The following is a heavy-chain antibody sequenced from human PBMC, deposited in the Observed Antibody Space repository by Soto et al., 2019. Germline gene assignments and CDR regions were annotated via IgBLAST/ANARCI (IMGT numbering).Heavy chain of an antibody. V-gene: IGHV1-69*01. J-gene: IGHJ4*02. CDR2: IMPFFGSG. CDR3: ARDRAGYYSHFVY. CDR1: RGTFTNYA. Sequence: QVYLVQSGAEVKKPGSSVKVSCKALRGTFTNYAFSWVRQAPGHGLEWMGGIMPFFGSGNYAQKLQGRINIPADESTSSVYLELISLRSEDTAVYYCARDRAGYYSHFVYWGQGTLVTVSS. D-gene: IGHD3-22*01.